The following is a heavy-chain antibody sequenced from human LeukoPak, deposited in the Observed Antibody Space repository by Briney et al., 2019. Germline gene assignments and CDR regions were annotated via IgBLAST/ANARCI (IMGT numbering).Heavy chain of an antibody. CDR1: GYTFTGYY. Sequence: ASVKVSCKASGYTFTGYYMHWVRQAPGQGLEWMGWINPNSGGTNYAQKFQGRVTMTRDTSISTAYMELSSLRSEDTAVYYCARVEHDYFDYWGQGTLVTVSS. CDR3: ARVEHDYFDY. V-gene: IGHV1-2*02. CDR2: INPNSGGT. J-gene: IGHJ4*02. D-gene: IGHD5-24*01.